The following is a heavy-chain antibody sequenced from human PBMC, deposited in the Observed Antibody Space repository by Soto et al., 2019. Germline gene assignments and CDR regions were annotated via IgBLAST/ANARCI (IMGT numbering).Heavy chain of an antibody. Sequence: SETLSLTCAVSGGSISSSNWWSWVRQPPGKGLEWIGEIYHSGSTNYNPSLKSRVTISVDTSKNQFSLKLSSVTAADTAVYYCARTEVGARYSDYWGQGTLVTVS. CDR2: IYHSGST. J-gene: IGHJ4*02. V-gene: IGHV4-4*02. CDR3: ARTEVGARYSDY. CDR1: GGSISSSNW. D-gene: IGHD1-26*01.